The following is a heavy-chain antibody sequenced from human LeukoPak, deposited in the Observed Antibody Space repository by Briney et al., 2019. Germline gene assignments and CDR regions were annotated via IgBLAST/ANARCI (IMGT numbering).Heavy chain of an antibody. Sequence: SETLSLTCTVSGYSISSGYYWGWIRQPPGKGLEWIGSIYNSGSTYYNPSLKSRVTISVDTSKNQFSLKLSSVTAADTAVYYCARAKGYPPLFFDYWGQGTLVTVSS. CDR3: ARAKGYPPLFFDY. CDR2: IYNSGST. V-gene: IGHV4-38-2*02. CDR1: GYSISSGYY. D-gene: IGHD5-12*01. J-gene: IGHJ4*02.